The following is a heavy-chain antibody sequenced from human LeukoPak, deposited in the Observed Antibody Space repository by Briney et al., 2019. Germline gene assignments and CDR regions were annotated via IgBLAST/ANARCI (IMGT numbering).Heavy chain of an antibody. V-gene: IGHV3-48*03. CDR1: GVALSGHE. CDR2: INSGGSTI. J-gene: IGHJ3*02. Sequence: PGGSLRLSCAVSGVALSGHEMNWVRQTPGKGLEWISYINSGGSTIYYADSVKGRFTISRDNAKNTLYLQMNSLRAEDTAVYYCAKDSVRYCSSTSCYFVAFDIWGQGTMVTVSS. D-gene: IGHD2-2*01. CDR3: AKDSVRYCSSTSCYFVAFDI.